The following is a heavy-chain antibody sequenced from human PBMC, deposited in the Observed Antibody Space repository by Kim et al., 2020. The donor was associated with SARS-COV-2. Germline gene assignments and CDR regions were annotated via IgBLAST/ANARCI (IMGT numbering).Heavy chain of an antibody. V-gene: IGHV4-39*01. Sequence: SETLSLTCTVSGGSISSTSYYWGWIRQPPGKGLEWIGSIYYGGSTYYNPSLKSRVTISVDTSKNQFSLKLSSVTAADTAVYYCARLVRTCSSTSCSFDYWGQGTLVTVSS. D-gene: IGHD2-2*01. CDR1: GGSISSTSYY. CDR2: IYYGGST. CDR3: ARLVRTCSSTSCSFDY. J-gene: IGHJ4*02.